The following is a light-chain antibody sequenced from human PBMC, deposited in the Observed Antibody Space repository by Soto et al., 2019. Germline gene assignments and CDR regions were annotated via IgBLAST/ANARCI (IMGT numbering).Light chain of an antibody. CDR3: CSYTTSFAPYV. V-gene: IGLV2-14*02. J-gene: IGLJ1*01. CDR1: SSDVGSYNL. Sequence: QSVLTQPASVSGSPGQSITISCTGTSSDVGSYNLVSWYQQHPGKAPKLMIYEGSKRPSGVSNRFSGSKSGNTASLTISGLLPEDEADYYCCSYTTSFAPYVFGTGTKVTVL. CDR2: EGS.